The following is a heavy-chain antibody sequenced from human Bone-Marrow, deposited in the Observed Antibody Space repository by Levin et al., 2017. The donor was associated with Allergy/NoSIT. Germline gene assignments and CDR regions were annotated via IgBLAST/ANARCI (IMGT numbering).Heavy chain of an antibody. CDR3: AKDASSPGYTRAGAYIDY. CDR2: ISASGTGT. J-gene: IGHJ4*02. CDR1: EFTFKNYA. Sequence: GGSLRLSCAASEFTFKNYAMSWVRQAPGQGLEWVSSISASGTGTYYADSVKGRFTISRDNSKKTLYLQMNSLRAEDTALYYCAKDASSPGYTRAGAYIDYWGRGTLVTVSA. V-gene: IGHV3-23*01. D-gene: IGHD6-13*01.